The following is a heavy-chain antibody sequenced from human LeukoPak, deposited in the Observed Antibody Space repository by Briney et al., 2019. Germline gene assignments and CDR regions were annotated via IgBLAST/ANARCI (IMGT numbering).Heavy chain of an antibody. CDR2: INPSGGST. Sequence: GASVKVSCKASGYTFTSYYMHWVRQAPGQGLEWMGIINPSGGSTSCAQKFQGRVTMTRDMSTSTVYMELSSLRSEDTAVYYCARDPSVESSWFDPWGQGTLVTVSS. CDR3: ARDPSVESSWFDP. CDR1: GYTFTSYY. V-gene: IGHV1-46*01. J-gene: IGHJ5*02.